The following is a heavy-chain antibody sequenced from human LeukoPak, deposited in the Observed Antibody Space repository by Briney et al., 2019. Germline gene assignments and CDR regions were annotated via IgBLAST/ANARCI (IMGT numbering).Heavy chain of an antibody. D-gene: IGHD4-17*01. CDR2: ISSSSSTI. CDR1: GFTFSSYS. V-gene: IGHV3-48*01. Sequence: GGSLRLSCAASGFTFSSYSMNWVRQAPGKGLEWVSYISSSSSTIYYADSVKGRFTISRDNAKNSLYLQMNSLRAEDTAVYYCARDRWTTVTTNWGQGTLVTVSS. J-gene: IGHJ4*02. CDR3: ARDRWTTVTTN.